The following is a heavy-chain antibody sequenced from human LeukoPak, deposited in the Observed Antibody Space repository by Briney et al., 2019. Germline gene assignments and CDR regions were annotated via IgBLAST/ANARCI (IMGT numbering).Heavy chain of an antibody. Sequence: SETLSLTCAVSGYSISSSNWWGWIRQPPGKGLEWIGYIFYSGSAYYNPSLKSRVTISVDTSKNQFSLKLSSVTAADTAVYYCARLLYDAFDIWGQGTMVTVSS. CDR3: ARLLYDAFDI. J-gene: IGHJ3*02. D-gene: IGHD2-15*01. CDR2: IFYSGSA. V-gene: IGHV4-28*01. CDR1: GYSISSSNW.